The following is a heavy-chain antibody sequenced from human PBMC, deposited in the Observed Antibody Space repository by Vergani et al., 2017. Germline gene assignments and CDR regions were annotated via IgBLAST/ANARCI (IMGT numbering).Heavy chain of an antibody. Sequence: QVQLQQWGAGLLKPSETLSLTCAVYGGSFSGYYWSWIRQPPGKGLEWIGYIYYSGSTNYNPSLKSRVTISVDTSKNQFSLKLSSVTAADTAVYYCAALGGSYYFDYWGQGTLVTVSS. V-gene: IGHV4-34*11. CDR3: AALGGSYYFDY. D-gene: IGHD1-26*01. J-gene: IGHJ4*02. CDR1: GGSFSGYY. CDR2: IYYSGST.